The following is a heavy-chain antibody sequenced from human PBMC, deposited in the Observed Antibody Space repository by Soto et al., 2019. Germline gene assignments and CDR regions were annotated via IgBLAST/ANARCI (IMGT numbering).Heavy chain of an antibody. J-gene: IGHJ5*02. V-gene: IGHV1-18*01. CDR3: ARGNNPYSWFDP. CDR2: ISAYSGTT. D-gene: IGHD2-15*01. CDR1: GYTFTTYD. Sequence: QVPLVQSGAEVKNYGASVKVSCKASGYTFTTYDITWVRQAPGQGLEWMGWISAYSGTTNYAQKFQGRVAMSTDTSTTTAYMELRSLRSDDTAVYYCARGNNPYSWFDPWGQGTQVTVSS.